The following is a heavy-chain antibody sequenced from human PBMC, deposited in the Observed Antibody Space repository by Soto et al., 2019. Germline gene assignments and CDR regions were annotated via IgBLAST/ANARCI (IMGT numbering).Heavy chain of an antibody. CDR2: IYYSGST. J-gene: IGHJ6*02. CDR1: GGSISSSYY. Sequence: PSETLSLTCTVSGGSISSSYYWSWIRQPPGKGLEWIGYIYYSGSTNYNPSLKSRVTISVDTSKNQFSLKLSSVTAADTAVYYCARVPDVWGQGTTVTVSS. V-gene: IGHV4-59*12. CDR3: ARVPDV.